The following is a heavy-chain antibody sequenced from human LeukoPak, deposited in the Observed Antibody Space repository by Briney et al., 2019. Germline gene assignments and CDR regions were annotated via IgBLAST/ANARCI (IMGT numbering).Heavy chain of an antibody. V-gene: IGHV3-23*01. CDR2: ISGSGGTT. D-gene: IGHD2-21*02. CDR3: AKGRLDYGDYYVDD. Sequence: GGSLRLSCAASGFTFSNYGMSWVRQAPGKGLEWVSVISGSGGTTYYADSVKGRFTISRDNSKNTLYLQMNSLRAEDTSLYYCAKGRLDYGDYYVDDWGQETLVTVSS. CDR1: GFTFSNYG. J-gene: IGHJ4*02.